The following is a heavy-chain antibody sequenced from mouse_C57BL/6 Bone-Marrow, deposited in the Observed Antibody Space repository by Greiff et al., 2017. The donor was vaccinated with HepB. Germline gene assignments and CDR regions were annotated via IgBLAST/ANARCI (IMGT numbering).Heavy chain of an antibody. V-gene: IGHV1-64*01. CDR2: IHPNSGST. CDR1: GYTFTSYW. Sequence: QVQLQQPGAELVKPGASVKLSCKASGYTFTSYWMHWVKQRPGQGLEWIGMIHPNSGSTNYNEKFKSKATLTVDKSSSTAYMQLSSLTSEDSAVYYCARYGTMVRGFAYWGQGTLVTVSA. J-gene: IGHJ3*01. D-gene: IGHD2-1*01. CDR3: ARYGTMVRGFAY.